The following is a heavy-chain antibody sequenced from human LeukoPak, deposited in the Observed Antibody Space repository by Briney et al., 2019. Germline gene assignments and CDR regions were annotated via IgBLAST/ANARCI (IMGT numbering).Heavy chain of an antibody. D-gene: IGHD2-2*01. CDR3: ARYGPREYQLLYYFDY. CDR2: IKQDGSEK. J-gene: IGHJ4*02. CDR1: GFTFSIYW. Sequence: GGSLRLSCAASGFTFSIYWMSWVRQAPGKGLEWVANIKQDGSEKYYVDSVKGRFTISRDNAKNSLYMQMNSLRAEDTAVYYCARYGPREYQLLYYFDYWGQGTLLTVS. V-gene: IGHV3-7*03.